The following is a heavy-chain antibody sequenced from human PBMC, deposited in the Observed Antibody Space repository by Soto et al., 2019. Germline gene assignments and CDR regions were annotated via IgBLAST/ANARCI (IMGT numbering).Heavy chain of an antibody. CDR3: VMVDNYVTPTPQDV. CDR2: ISPYTGNT. J-gene: IGHJ6*02. V-gene: IGHV1-18*01. CDR1: GYIFVNYG. D-gene: IGHD3-16*01. Sequence: QVQLVQSGDEVKKPGASVKISCNASGYIFVNYGIAWVRQAPGQGLEWMGWISPYTGNTHSATKVQGRLTMTTDTSTSTAYMDLGSLTSDDTAVHYCVMVDNYVTPTPQDVWGQGTTVTVSS.